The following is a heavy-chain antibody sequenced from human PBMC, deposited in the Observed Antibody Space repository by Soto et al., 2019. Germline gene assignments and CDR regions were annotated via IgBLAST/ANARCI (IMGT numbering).Heavy chain of an antibody. CDR1: GGSISSGGDS. J-gene: IGHJ4*02. CDR2: IFHSGSP. CDR3: ARRYGASFDY. D-gene: IGHD4-17*01. V-gene: IGHV4-30-2*01. Sequence: SETLSLTCAVSGGSISSGGDSWSWIRQPPGKGLEWIGYIFHSGSPYYNPSLKSRVNISVDRSKNQFSLKLSSVTAADTAVYYCARRYGASFDYWGQGTLVTVSS.